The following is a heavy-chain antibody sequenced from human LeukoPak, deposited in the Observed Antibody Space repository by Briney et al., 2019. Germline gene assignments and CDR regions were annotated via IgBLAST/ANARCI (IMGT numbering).Heavy chain of an antibody. D-gene: IGHD2-2*02. CDR1: GFTFSSYW. V-gene: IGHV3-7*01. CDR3: AREVYCSSTSCYTGYFQH. CDR2: IKQDGSEK. Sequence: TGGSLRLSCAASGFTFSSYWMSWVRQAPGKGLEWVANIKQDGSEKYYVDSVKGRFTISRDNAKNLLYLQMNSLRAEDTAVYYCAREVYCSSTSCYTGYFQHWGQGTLVTVSS. J-gene: IGHJ1*01.